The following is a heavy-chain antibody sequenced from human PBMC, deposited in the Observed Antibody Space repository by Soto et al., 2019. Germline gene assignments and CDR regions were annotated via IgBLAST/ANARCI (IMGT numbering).Heavy chain of an antibody. V-gene: IGHV4-39*01. CDR3: ASLGSFYGSGNYYYYGMDV. J-gene: IGHJ6*02. CDR1: GGSISSSSYY. CDR2: IYYSGST. D-gene: IGHD3-10*01. Sequence: SETLSLTCTVSGGSISSSSYYWGWIRQPPGKGLEWIGSIYYSGSTYYNPSLKSRVTISVDTSKNQFPLKLSSVTAADTAVYYCASLGSFYGSGNYYYYGMDVWGQGTTVTVSS.